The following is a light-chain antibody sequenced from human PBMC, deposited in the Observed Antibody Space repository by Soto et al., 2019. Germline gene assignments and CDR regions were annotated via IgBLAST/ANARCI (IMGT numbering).Light chain of an antibody. CDR1: SSNIGSNY. Sequence: QSVLTKPPSASGTPGQRVTISCSGSSSNIGSNYVYWYQQLPGTAPKLLIYRNNQRPSGVPDRCSGSKSGTSASLAISGLRSEDEADYYCAAWDDSLSGQVFGGGTKVTVL. V-gene: IGLV1-47*01. CDR2: RNN. J-gene: IGLJ2*01. CDR3: AAWDDSLSGQV.